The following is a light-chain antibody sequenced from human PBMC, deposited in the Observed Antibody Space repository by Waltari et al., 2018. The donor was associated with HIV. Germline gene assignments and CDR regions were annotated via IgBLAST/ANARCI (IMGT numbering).Light chain of an antibody. J-gene: IGKJ2*01. CDR1: QSVSSTY. CDR3: QQYDTSPL. CDR2: GAS. Sequence: EIVLTQSPGTLSLSPGERATLSCRASQSVSSTYLAWYQQRLGQAPRLLIYGASSRATGVPDRFSGSGSGTDFTLTISRLEPEDFAVYYCQQYDTSPLFGQGTKLDFK. V-gene: IGKV3-20*01.